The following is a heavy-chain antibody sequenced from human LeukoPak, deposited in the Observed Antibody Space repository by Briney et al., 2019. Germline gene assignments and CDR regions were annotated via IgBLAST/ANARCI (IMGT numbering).Heavy chain of an antibody. D-gene: IGHD3-16*02. J-gene: IGHJ3*02. CDR3: ARVSILNLGELSEAFDI. CDR1: GFTFRNYW. V-gene: IGHV3-7*05. CDR2: IKRDGSEK. Sequence: SGGSLRLSCAASGFTFRNYWMTWVRQAPGKGLEWVANIKRDGSEKYFVDSVKGRFTISRDNAKNSLYLQMNSLRAEDTAVYFCARVSILNLGELSEAFDIWGQGTMVTVSS.